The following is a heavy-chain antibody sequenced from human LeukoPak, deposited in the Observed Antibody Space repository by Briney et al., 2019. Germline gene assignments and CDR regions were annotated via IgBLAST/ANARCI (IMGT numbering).Heavy chain of an antibody. V-gene: IGHV3-48*03. CDR1: GLTFSSYE. CDR3: ARDYGWLPDY. Sequence: GGSLRLSCAASGLTFSSYEMNWVRQAPGKGLEWISYINTNGKTIHYADSVKGRFSISRDNAKNSLYLQMNSLRAEDTAVYCRARDYGWLPDYWGQGTLVTVSS. D-gene: IGHD2-8*02. CDR2: INTNGKTI. J-gene: IGHJ4*02.